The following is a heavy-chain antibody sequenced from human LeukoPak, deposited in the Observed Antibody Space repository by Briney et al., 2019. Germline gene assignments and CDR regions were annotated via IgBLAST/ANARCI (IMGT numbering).Heavy chain of an antibody. V-gene: IGHV1-8*01. Sequence: ASVKVPCKASGYTFTSYDINWVRQATGQGLEWMGWMNPNSGNTGYAQKFQGRVTMTRNTSISTAYMELSSLRSEDTAVYYCARRYSSSWYVRDYWGQGTLVTVSS. CDR2: MNPNSGNT. J-gene: IGHJ4*02. D-gene: IGHD6-13*01. CDR1: GYTFTSYD. CDR3: ARRYSSSWYVRDY.